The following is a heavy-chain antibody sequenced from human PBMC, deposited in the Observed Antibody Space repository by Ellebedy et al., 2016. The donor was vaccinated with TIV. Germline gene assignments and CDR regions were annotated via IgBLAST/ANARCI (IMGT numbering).Heavy chain of an antibody. CDR1: GFSVSNYW. CDR2: INSDGSGT. Sequence: GESLKISCVASGFSVSNYWIHWVRQVPGKGLVWVSRINSDGSGTSYADSVKGRFRISRDNAENTVSLQMNSLRAEDTAIYYCARDRWAEYTFDIWGQGTMVTVSS. CDR3: ARDRWAEYTFDI. J-gene: IGHJ3*02. D-gene: IGHD6-6*01. V-gene: IGHV3-74*01.